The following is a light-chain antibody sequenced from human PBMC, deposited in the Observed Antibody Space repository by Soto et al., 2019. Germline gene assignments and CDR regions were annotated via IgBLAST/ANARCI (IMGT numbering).Light chain of an antibody. V-gene: IGKV3-20*01. Sequence: EIVLTQSPGTLSLSPGERATLSCRASQSVGNTYLAWYQQKPGQAPRLLIHAASSRATGVPDKFSGSGSGTDFTLTISSLEPEDSALYYCQSSGGPLLFTFGPGTKLEI. J-gene: IGKJ2*01. CDR2: AAS. CDR3: QSSGGPLLFT. CDR1: QSVGNTY.